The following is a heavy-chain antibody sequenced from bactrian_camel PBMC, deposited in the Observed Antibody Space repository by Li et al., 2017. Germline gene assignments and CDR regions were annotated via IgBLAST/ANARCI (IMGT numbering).Heavy chain of an antibody. CDR1: GYQFMSCG. CDR2: VDSRGNA. D-gene: IGHD2*01. Sequence: VSGYQFMSCGVGWFRQAPGKEREGVATVDSRGNANYAESVKVRFTISRDSAKNTVYLQMNKLQPEETATYYCAECLFFFNDTATTEIYT. V-gene: IGHV3S57*01.